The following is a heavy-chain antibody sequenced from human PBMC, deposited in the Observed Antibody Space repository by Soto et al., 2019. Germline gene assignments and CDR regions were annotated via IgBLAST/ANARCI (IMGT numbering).Heavy chain of an antibody. CDR2: ISGSGSTI. CDR3: AREYPYFDY. CDR1: GFTSSDYY. D-gene: IGHD2-2*02. V-gene: IGHV3-11*01. J-gene: IGHJ4*02. Sequence: GGSLRLSCAASGFTSSDYYMSWIRQAPGKGLEWVSYISGSGSTIYYADSVKGRFTISRDNAKKSLYLQMNSLRAEDTAVYFCAREYPYFDYWGQGALVTVSS.